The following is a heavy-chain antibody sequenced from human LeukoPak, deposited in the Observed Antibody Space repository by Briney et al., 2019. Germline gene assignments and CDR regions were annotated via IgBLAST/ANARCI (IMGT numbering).Heavy chain of an antibody. D-gene: IGHD3-10*01. V-gene: IGHV4-34*01. J-gene: IGHJ3*02. CDR2: INHSGST. Sequence: PSETLSLTCAVYGGSLSGHYWSWIRQPPGKGLEWIGEINHSGSTTYNPSLKSRVTISVDTSKNQFSLKLSSVTAADTAVYYCARFMVRGVKLRAFDIWGQGTMVTVSS. CDR1: GGSLSGHY. CDR3: ARFMVRGVKLRAFDI.